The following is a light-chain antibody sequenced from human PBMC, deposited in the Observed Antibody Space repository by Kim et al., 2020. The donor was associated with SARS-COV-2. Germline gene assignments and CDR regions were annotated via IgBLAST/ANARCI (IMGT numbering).Light chain of an antibody. Sequence: EIVVTQSPATLSVSPGERATLSCRASQGISSNLAWYHQKPGQPPRLLISDASTRATGIPARFSGGGSGTEFTLTISSLQSEDFAVYYYQQYHAWPPTFGQGTKVDIK. CDR2: DAS. CDR1: QGISSN. V-gene: IGKV3D-15*01. J-gene: IGKJ1*01. CDR3: QQYHAWPPT.